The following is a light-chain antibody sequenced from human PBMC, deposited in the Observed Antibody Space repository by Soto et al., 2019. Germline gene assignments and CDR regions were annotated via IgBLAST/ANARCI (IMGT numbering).Light chain of an antibody. V-gene: IGKV3-11*01. Sequence: EIVLTQSPATLSLSPGERATLSCRASQSVNDYLAWYQQKPGQAPRLLIYGASNRASGIPVRFSGSGSGTDFTLTISSLEPEDFAVYYCQHRGRWPRTFGQGTKLEIK. J-gene: IGKJ2*01. CDR3: QHRGRWPRT. CDR1: QSVNDY. CDR2: GAS.